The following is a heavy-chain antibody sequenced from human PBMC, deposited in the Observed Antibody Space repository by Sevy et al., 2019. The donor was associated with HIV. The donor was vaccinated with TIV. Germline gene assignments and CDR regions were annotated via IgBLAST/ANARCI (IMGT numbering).Heavy chain of an antibody. J-gene: IGHJ4*02. D-gene: IGHD2-15*01. CDR3: AREGQWSHPGDY. CDR1: GFSLSSFW. V-gene: IGHV3-7*01. Sequence: GGSLRLSCAASGFSLSSFWMSWVRQSPGKGLEWVANIKQDGSEKYYVDSVKGRFTISRDNAKNSLYLQMNSLRAEDTAVYYCAREGQWSHPGDYWGQGPLVTVSS. CDR2: IKQDGSEK.